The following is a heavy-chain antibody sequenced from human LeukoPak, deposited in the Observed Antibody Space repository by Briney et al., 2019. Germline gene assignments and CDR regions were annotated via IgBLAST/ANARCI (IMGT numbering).Heavy chain of an antibody. J-gene: IGHJ4*02. CDR3: AKYLIAAANAYFYY. Sequence: PGGSLRLSCAASGFTFSNYAMSWVRQAPGKGLEWVSGISGGGGSTYYADSVKGRFTISRDESKNTLYLQMNSLRAEDTAVYYCAKYLIAAANAYFYYWGQGTVVTVSS. V-gene: IGHV3-23*01. CDR1: GFTFSNYA. D-gene: IGHD2-21*01. CDR2: ISGGGGST.